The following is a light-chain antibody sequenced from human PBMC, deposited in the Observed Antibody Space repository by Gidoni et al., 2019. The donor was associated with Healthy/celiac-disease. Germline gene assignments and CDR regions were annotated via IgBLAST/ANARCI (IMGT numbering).Light chain of an antibody. CDR1: QSISSY. Sequence: DIQMTQSPSSLSASVGDRVTITCRASQSISSYLNWYQQKPGKAPKLLIYAASSLQSGVPSRFSGSGSGTDFTLTISSLQPEDFATYYGQQSYSTPTFXQXTRVXIK. V-gene: IGKV1-39*01. CDR2: AAS. CDR3: QQSYSTPT. J-gene: IGKJ1*01.